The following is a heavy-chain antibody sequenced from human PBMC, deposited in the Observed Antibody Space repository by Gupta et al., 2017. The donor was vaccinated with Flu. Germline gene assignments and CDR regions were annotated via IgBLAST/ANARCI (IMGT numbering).Heavy chain of an antibody. Sequence: DVQLLESGGDLVQPGGSLRLSCAASGFTFNTYAMSWVRQAPGKGLEWVSAISCSGSSTYYADSVKGRFTISRDNSQNTLYLQMNSLRVEDTAVYSCARGGLTTRLDPWGQGTLVTVSS. CDR2: ISCSGSST. D-gene: IGHD4-17*01. V-gene: IGHV3-23*01. J-gene: IGHJ5*02. CDR1: GFTFNTYA. CDR3: ARGGLTTRLDP.